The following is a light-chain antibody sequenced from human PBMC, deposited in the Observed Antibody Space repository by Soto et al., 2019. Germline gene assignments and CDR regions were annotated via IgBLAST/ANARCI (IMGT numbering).Light chain of an antibody. CDR3: QKCKVAPFT. J-gene: IGKJ4*01. CDR2: AAS. V-gene: IGKV1-27*01. Sequence: ILMTQSPSSLSAFVGDRVTITCRASQDIGKFLAWYQQKPGKVPKLLIYAASTLQSGVPSRFSGSGSGTDFTLTISSLQPEDVATYYCQKCKVAPFTFGGGTKVEIK. CDR1: QDIGKF.